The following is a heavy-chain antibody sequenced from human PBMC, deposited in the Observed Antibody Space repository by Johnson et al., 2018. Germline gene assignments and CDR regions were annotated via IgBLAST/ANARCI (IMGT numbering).Heavy chain of an antibody. CDR3: ARGDGSYCCNGMDV. CDR2: IWYDGSNK. V-gene: IGHV3-33*01. D-gene: IGHD1-26*01. Sequence: QVQLVQSGGGVVQPGRSXRLSCAASGFTFSSYGMHWVRQAPGKGLEWVAVIWYDGSNKYYADSVKGRFTISRDNSKNTLYLQMNSLRAEDTAVYYCARGDGSYCCNGMDVWGQGTTVTVSS. CDR1: GFTFSSYG. J-gene: IGHJ6*02.